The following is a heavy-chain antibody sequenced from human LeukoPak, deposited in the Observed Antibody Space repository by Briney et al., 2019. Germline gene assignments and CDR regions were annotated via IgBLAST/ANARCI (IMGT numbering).Heavy chain of an antibody. CDR1: GGTFSSYA. Sequence: ASVKVSCKASGGTFSSYAISWVRQAPGQGLEWMGGIIPIFGTANYAQKFQGRVTMTRDTSTSTVYMELSSLRSEDTAVYYCARDSVLGDFDYWGQGTLVTVSS. V-gene: IGHV1-69*05. J-gene: IGHJ4*02. CDR2: IIPIFGTA. D-gene: IGHD3-16*01. CDR3: ARDSVLGDFDY.